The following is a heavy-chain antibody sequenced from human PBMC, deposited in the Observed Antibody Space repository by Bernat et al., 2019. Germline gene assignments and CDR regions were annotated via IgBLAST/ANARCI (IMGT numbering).Heavy chain of an antibody. J-gene: IGHJ6*02. Sequence: EVQLVESGGGLVQPGGSLRLSCAASGFTFSSYWMSWVRQAPGKGLEWVANIKQDGSEKYYVDSVKGRFTISRDNAKNSLYLQMNSLRAEDTAVYYCAKVYYGVGATRYYYYYGMDVWGQGTTVTVSS. D-gene: IGHD1-26*01. CDR2: IKQDGSEK. CDR1: GFTFSSYW. V-gene: IGHV3-7*03. CDR3: AKVYYGVGATRYYYYYGMDV.